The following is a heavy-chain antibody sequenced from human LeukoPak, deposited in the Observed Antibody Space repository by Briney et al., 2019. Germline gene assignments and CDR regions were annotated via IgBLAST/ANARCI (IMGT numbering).Heavy chain of an antibody. D-gene: IGHD3-10*01. V-gene: IGHV3-30*04. J-gene: IGHJ1*01. CDR2: ISYDGSNK. Sequence: GGSLRLSCAASGFTFSSYAMHWVRQAPGKWLEWVAVISYDGSNKYYADSVKGRFTISRDNSKITLYLQMNSLRAEDTAVYYCARDPNYVLLWFGELRDWGQGTLVTVSS. CDR1: GFTFSSYA. CDR3: ARDPNYVLLWFGELRD.